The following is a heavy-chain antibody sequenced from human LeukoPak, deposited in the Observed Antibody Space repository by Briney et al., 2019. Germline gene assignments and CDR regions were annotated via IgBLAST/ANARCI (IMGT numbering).Heavy chain of an antibody. J-gene: IGHJ3*02. CDR1: GFSFSAYW. D-gene: IGHD3-16*01. V-gene: IGHV3-74*01. CDR2: INSDGFSI. Sequence: GGSLRLSCAASGFSFSAYWMHWVRQAPGKGLVWVSRINSDGFSIAYADSVKGRFTISRDNAKNTLYLHMNSLRAEDTAVYYCARFYGGSALDNWGQGTMVTVSS. CDR3: ARFYGGSALDN.